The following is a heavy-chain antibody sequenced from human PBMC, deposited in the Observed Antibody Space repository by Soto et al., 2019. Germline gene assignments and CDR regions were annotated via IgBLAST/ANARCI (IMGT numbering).Heavy chain of an antibody. V-gene: IGHV1-24*01. CDR2: FDPEGGEA. J-gene: IGHJ4*02. D-gene: IGHD1-26*01. CDR1: GQTLTELS. Sequence: ASVNVSCQITGQTLTELSIHWVRPPPGKGLEWTGGFDPEGGEAIYAQKWHGRVTVTEDTVTGTAYMELRGVKTDDTAVYYCATPTPRRGAMRTNISFDFWGQGTPVTVSS. CDR3: ATPTPRRGAMRTNISFDF.